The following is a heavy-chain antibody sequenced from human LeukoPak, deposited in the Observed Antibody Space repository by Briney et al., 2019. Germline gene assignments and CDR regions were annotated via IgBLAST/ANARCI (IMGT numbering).Heavy chain of an antibody. V-gene: IGHV3-21*01. D-gene: IGHD3-10*01. CDR2: ISSSSSYI. J-gene: IGHJ4*02. Sequence: GGSLRLSCAASGFTFSSYSMNWVRQAPGKGLEWVSSISSSSSYIYYADSVKGRFTISRDNAKNSLYLQMNSLRAEDTAVYYCARRTTGWFGERAYFDYWGQGTLVTVSS. CDR1: GFTFSSYS. CDR3: ARRTTGWFGERAYFDY.